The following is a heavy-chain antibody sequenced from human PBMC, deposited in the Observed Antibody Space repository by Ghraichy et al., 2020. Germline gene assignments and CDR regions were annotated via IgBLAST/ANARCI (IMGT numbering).Heavy chain of an antibody. CDR2: ISGSGGST. Sequence: GESLNISCAASEFTFSSYAMSWVRQAPGKGLEWVSTISGSGGSTYYADSVKGRFTLSRDNSKNTVYLQMNSLRVEDTAVFYCAKAPPRPAAATDWGQGTLVTVSS. D-gene: IGHD2-15*01. CDR1: EFTFSSYA. CDR3: AKAPPRPAAATD. V-gene: IGHV3-23*01. J-gene: IGHJ4*02.